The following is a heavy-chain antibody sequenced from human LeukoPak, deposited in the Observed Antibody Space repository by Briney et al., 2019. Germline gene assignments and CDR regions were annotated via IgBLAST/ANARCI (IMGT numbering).Heavy chain of an antibody. V-gene: IGHV3-30*03. CDR3: ASLYCGGDCSYYYYYYMDV. CDR1: GFTFSSYG. CDR2: IAYDGSNK. Sequence: GGSLRLSCAASGFTFSSYGMHWVRQAPGKGLEWVAIIAYDGSNKHYADSVKGRFTISRDNSKNTLYLQMNSLRAEDTAVYYCASLYCGGDCSYYYYYYMDVWGKGTTVTVSS. D-gene: IGHD2-21*02. J-gene: IGHJ6*03.